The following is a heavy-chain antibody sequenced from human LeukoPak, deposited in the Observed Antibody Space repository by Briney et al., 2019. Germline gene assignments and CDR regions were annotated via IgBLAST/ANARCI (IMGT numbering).Heavy chain of an antibody. J-gene: IGHJ3*02. D-gene: IGHD6-25*01. CDR1: GGSMINSGSY. CDR3: AREERDHDTFDI. Sequence: PSETLSLICTVSGGSMINSGSYWAWIRQPPGQGLEWIASVYYSGSTFYNPSLKSRVAISVDTPKRQFSLQLSSVTAADRAVYYCAREERDHDTFDIWGPGAMVTVSS. CDR2: VYYSGST. V-gene: IGHV4-39*02.